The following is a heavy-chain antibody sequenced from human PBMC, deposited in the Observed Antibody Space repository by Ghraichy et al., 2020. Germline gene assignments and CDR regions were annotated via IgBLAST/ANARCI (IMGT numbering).Heavy chain of an antibody. V-gene: IGHV3-23*01. CDR3: AKGSDNSGFLDY. Sequence: GESLNISCAASGFTFSSYAMSWVRQAPGKGLEWVSAISGSGGSTYYADSVKGRFTISRDNSKNTLYLQMNSLRAEDTAVYYCAKGSDNSGFLDYWGQGTLVTVSS. CDR1: GFTFSSYA. J-gene: IGHJ4*02. CDR2: ISGSGGST. D-gene: IGHD5-24*01.